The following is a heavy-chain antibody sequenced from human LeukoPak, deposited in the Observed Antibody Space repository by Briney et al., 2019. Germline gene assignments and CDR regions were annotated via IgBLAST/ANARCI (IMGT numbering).Heavy chain of an antibody. D-gene: IGHD3-22*01. CDR2: IYYSGST. CDR1: GGSISSSSYY. Sequence: PSETLSLTCTVSGGSISSSSYYWGWIRQPPGKGLEWIGSIYYSGSTYSNPSLKSRVTISVDTSKNQFSLKLSSVTAADTAVYYCARHRRDYYDSSGYWVKWGQGTLVTVSS. J-gene: IGHJ4*02. V-gene: IGHV4-39*01. CDR3: ARHRRDYYDSSGYWVK.